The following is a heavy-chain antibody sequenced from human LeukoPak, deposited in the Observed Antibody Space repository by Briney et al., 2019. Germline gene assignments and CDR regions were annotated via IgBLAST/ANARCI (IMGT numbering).Heavy chain of an antibody. CDR2: INPSGGST. CDR3: ARMGRAAAGLDY. Sequence: ASVKVPCKASGYTFTSYYMHWVRQAPGQGLEWMGIINPSGGSTSYAQKFQGRVTMTRDTSTSTVYMELSSLRSEDTAVYYCARMGRAAAGLDYWGQGTLVTVSS. J-gene: IGHJ4*02. D-gene: IGHD6-13*01. V-gene: IGHV1-46*01. CDR1: GYTFTSYY.